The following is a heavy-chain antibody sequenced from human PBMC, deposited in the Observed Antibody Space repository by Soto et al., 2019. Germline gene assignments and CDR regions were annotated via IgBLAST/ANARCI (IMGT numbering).Heavy chain of an antibody. Sequence: SETLSLTCAVYGGSFSGYYWSWIRQPPGKGLEWIGEINHSGSTNYNPSLKSRVTIAVDTSKNQFSLKLTSVTAADTAVYYCAGEGRGLNGYWGQGTLVTVSS. D-gene: IGHD2-8*01. CDR3: AGEGRGLNGY. V-gene: IGHV4-34*01. CDR1: GGSFSGYY. J-gene: IGHJ4*02. CDR2: INHSGST.